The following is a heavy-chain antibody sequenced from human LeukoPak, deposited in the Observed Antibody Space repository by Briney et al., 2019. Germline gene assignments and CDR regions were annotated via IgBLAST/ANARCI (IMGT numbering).Heavy chain of an antibody. J-gene: IGHJ4*02. Sequence: PGGSLRFSCAASGFTFSSYAMHWVRQAPGKGLEWVAVISYDGSNKYYADSVKGRFTISRDSAKKSLYLQMNSLRAEDTAVCYCARVYFRSEGSYNPFDYWGRGTLVTVSS. CDR1: GFTFSSYA. CDR3: ARVYFRSEGSYNPFDY. D-gene: IGHD3-10*01. V-gene: IGHV3-30*14. CDR2: ISYDGSNK.